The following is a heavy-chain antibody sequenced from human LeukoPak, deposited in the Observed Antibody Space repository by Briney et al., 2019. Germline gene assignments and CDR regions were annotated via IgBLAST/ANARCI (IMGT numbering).Heavy chain of an antibody. CDR2: IRYDGSNK. J-gene: IGHJ4*02. CDR1: GFTFSTYG. V-gene: IGHV3-30*02. Sequence: GGSLRLSCTASGFTFSTYGMHWVRQAPGKGLKWVAFIRYDGSNKYYGDSVKGRFTISRDNSKNTLYLQMNSLRVEDTAVYYCAKVRGNYDFWSGLDYWGQGTLVTVSS. CDR3: AKVRGNYDFWSGLDY. D-gene: IGHD3-3*01.